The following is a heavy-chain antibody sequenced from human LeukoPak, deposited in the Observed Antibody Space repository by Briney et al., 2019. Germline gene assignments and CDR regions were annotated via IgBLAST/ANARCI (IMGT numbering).Heavy chain of an antibody. Sequence: GGSLRLSCAASEFTVSTNHVSWVRQAPGKGLEWVSVIYSGGSTYYADSVKGRFTISRDNSKNTLYLQMNSLRAEDTAVYYCAKGNVLIAVAGTVFDYWGQGTLVTVSS. CDR2: IYSGGST. J-gene: IGHJ4*02. V-gene: IGHV3-66*01. CDR3: AKGNVLIAVAGTVFDY. CDR1: EFTVSTNH. D-gene: IGHD6-19*01.